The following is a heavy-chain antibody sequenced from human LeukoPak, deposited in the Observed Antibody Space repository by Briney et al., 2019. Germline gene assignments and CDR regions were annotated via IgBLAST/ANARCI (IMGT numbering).Heavy chain of an antibody. CDR3: VKRSGYTTGWFFDF. D-gene: IGHD6-19*01. Sequence: GGSLTLSCAASGFIFSSYAMSWVRQAPGKGREGVSSISGSGDNIYYAESVKGRFTISRDNSKNTLFLQMNSLRAEDTAVFYCVKRSGYTTGWFFDFWGQGTLVTVSS. CDR1: GFIFSSYA. CDR2: ISGSGDNI. J-gene: IGHJ4*02. V-gene: IGHV3-23*01.